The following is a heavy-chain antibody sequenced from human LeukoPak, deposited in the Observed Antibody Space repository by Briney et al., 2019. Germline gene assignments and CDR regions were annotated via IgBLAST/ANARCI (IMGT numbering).Heavy chain of an antibody. V-gene: IGHV4-39*07. J-gene: IGHJ5*02. CDR1: GGSISSSSYY. CDR3: ASSYDSSGYYGWFDP. D-gene: IGHD3-22*01. Sequence: SETLSLTCTVSGGSISSSSYYWGWIRQPRGKGLEWIGSIYYSGSTYYNPSLKSRVTISVDTSKNQFSLKLSSVTAADTAVYYCASSYDSSGYYGWFDPWGQGTLVTVSS. CDR2: IYYSGST.